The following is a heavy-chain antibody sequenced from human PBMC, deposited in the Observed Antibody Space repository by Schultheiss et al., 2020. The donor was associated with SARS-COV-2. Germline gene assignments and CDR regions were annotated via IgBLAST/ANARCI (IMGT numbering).Heavy chain of an antibody. CDR2: IYYSGST. Sequence: SCTVSGGSISSSSYYWGWIRQPPGKGLEWIGSIYYSGSTYYNPSLKSRVTISVDTSKNQFSLKVSSVTAADTAVYYCARDVQQQLLYYYMDVWGKGTTVTVSS. J-gene: IGHJ6*03. CDR3: ARDVQQQLLYYYMDV. CDR1: GGSISSSSYY. V-gene: IGHV4-39*07. D-gene: IGHD6-13*01.